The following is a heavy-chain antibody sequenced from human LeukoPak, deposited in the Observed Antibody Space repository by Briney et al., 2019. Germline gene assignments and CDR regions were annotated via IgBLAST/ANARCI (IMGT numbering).Heavy chain of an antibody. D-gene: IGHD3-10*01. CDR1: GYTFTSDG. CDR2: ISAYNGNT. V-gene: IGHV1-18*01. Sequence: ASVKVSCKASGYTFTSDGISWVRQAPGQGLEWMGWISAYNGNTNYAQTLQGRVTMTTDTTTSTAYMELRSLRSEDTAVYYCARAWRFGDHIQGYWGQGTLVTVSS. J-gene: IGHJ4*02. CDR3: ARAWRFGDHIQGY.